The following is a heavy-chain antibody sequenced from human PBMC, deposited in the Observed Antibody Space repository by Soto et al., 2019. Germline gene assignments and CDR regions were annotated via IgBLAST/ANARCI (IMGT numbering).Heavy chain of an antibody. J-gene: IGHJ4*01. CDR3: ARGNKSRYYITHPDY. CDR1: GYNFLSYG. V-gene: IGHV1-18*04. D-gene: IGHD3-10*01. CDR2: ISAYNSNA. Sequence: QVQLVQSGVEVKKPGASVTVSCKASGYNFLSYGVSWARQAPGPGLERMGWISAYNSNANYAQQLHGGLTMTSDTSTKLEYLAMRRLRYDDTAVYSCARGNKSRYYITHPDYGGNVTLVDVSS.